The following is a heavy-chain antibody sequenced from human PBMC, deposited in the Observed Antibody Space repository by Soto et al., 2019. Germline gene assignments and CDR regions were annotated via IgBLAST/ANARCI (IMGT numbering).Heavy chain of an antibody. CDR1: GFTFSSYG. D-gene: IGHD2-2*01. CDR2: ISYDGSNK. V-gene: IGHV3-30*18. Sequence: SLRLSCAASGFTFSSYGMHWVRQAPGKGLEWVAIISYDGSNKYYADSVKGRFTISRDNSKNTLYLQMNSLRAEDTAVYYCSKCITGYCSSTSCYGELDYWGQGTLVTVSS. CDR3: SKCITGYCSSTSCYGELDY. J-gene: IGHJ4*02.